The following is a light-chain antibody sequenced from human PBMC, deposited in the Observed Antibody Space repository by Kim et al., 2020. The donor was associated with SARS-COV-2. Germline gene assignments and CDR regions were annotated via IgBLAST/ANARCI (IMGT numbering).Light chain of an antibody. Sequence: PGKTARINCGGNNIGSKSVHWYQQKPGQAPVLVIYYDSDRPSGIPERFSGSNSGNTATLTISRVEAGDEADYYCQVWDSSSDRVVFGGGTQLTVL. CDR3: QVWDSSSDRVV. J-gene: IGLJ2*01. CDR1: NIGSKS. CDR2: YDS. V-gene: IGLV3-21*04.